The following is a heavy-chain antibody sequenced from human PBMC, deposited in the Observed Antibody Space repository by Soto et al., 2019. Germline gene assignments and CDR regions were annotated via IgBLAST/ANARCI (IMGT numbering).Heavy chain of an antibody. CDR2: ISGGGST. D-gene: IGHD3-3*01. V-gene: IGHV3-23*01. J-gene: IGHJ6*02. CDR3: AKDNNSHSITIFGVVSKYYYYGMDV. CDR1: GFTFSSYA. Sequence: PGGSLRLSCAASGFTFSSYAMSWVRQAPGKGLEWVSAISGGGSTYYADSVKGRFTISRDNSKNTLYLQMNSLRAEDTAVYYCAKDNNSHSITIFGVVSKYYYYGMDVWGQGTTVTVSS.